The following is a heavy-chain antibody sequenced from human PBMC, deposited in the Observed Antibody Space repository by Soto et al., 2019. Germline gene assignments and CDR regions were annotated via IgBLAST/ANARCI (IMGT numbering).Heavy chain of an antibody. CDR3: ARVQCTGGSCFSSYYYYYGMDV. CDR1: GFTFTSYA. Sequence: EVQLLESGGGLVQPGGSLRLSCAASGFTFTSYAMIWVRQAPGKGLEWVSAISGSGGSTYYADSVKGRFTISRDNSKNTVYLHMNSLRAEDTAVYYCARVQCTGGSCFSSYYYYYGMDVWGQGTTVTVSS. CDR2: ISGSGGST. V-gene: IGHV3-23*01. D-gene: IGHD2-15*01. J-gene: IGHJ6*02.